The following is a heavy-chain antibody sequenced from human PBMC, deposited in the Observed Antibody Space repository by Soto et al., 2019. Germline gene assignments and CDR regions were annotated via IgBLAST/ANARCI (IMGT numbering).Heavy chain of an antibody. Sequence: GGSLRLSCAASGFTFSSYAMSWVRQAPGKGLEWVSAISGSGGSTYYADSVKGRFTISRDNSKNTLYLQMNSLRAEDTAVYDCAKTTLSSDRYYCGMDVWGQGTTVTVSS. CDR2: ISGSGGST. V-gene: IGHV3-23*01. D-gene: IGHD1-1*01. CDR3: AKTTLSSDRYYCGMDV. CDR1: GFTFSSYA. J-gene: IGHJ6*02.